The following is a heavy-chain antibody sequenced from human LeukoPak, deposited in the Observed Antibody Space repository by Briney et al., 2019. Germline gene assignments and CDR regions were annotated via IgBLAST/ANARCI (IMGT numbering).Heavy chain of an antibody. J-gene: IGHJ6*02. CDR1: GGTFSSYA. V-gene: IGHV1-69*04. D-gene: IGHD4-11*01. Sequence: ASVKVSCKASGGTFSSYAISWVRQAPGQGLEWMGRIIPILGIANYAQKFQGRATITADKSTSTAYMELSSLRSEDTAVYYCARDKGYSNYVTLYYYYGMDVWGQGTTVTVSS. CDR3: ARDKGYSNYVTLYYYYGMDV. CDR2: IIPILGIA.